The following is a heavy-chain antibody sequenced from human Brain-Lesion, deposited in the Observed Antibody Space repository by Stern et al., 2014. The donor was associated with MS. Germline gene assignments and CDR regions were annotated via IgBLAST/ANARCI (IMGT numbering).Heavy chain of an antibody. CDR2: INYRRNP. J-gene: IGHJ4*02. CDR1: SDSISSYY. D-gene: IGHD3-22*01. Sequence: VQLEESGPGLVKPSETLSLTCTVSSDSISSYYWTWLRQPPGKGLEWIGYINYRRNPNYNPALKSRVTISVDTSKNQFSLKLTSVTAADTAVYYCARAFSDYHDSTPGYWGQGTLVTVSS. CDR3: ARAFSDYHDSTPGY. V-gene: IGHV4-59*01.